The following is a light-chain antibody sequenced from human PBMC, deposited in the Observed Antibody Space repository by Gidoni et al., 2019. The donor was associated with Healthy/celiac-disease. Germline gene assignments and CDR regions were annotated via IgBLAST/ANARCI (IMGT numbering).Light chain of an antibody. V-gene: IGKV1-5*03. J-gene: IGKJ3*01. CDR2: KAS. Sequence: IQMTQSPSPLSASVGDRVTITCRASQSISSWLAWYQQKPGKAPKLLIYKASSLESGVPSRFRGSGSGTEFTLTISSLQPDDFATYYCQQENSYLFTFGPGTKVDIK. CDR1: QSISSW. CDR3: QQENSYLFT.